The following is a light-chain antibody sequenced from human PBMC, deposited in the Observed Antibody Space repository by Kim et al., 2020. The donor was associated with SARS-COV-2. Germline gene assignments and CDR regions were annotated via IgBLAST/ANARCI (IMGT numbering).Light chain of an antibody. J-gene: IGLJ1*01. CDR1: SLRNNY. V-gene: IGLV3-19*01. Sequence: AVGQTVRITCQGDSLRNNYASWYQQKPGQAPVVVIYGKNNRPSGIPDRFSGSSSGSTASLTITGAQAEDEADYYCNSRDSSSNHYVFGTGTKVTVL. CDR3: NSRDSSSNHYV. CDR2: GKN.